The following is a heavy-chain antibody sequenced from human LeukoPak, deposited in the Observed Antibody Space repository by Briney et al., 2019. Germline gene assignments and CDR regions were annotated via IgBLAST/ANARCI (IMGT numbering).Heavy chain of an antibody. CDR3: ARESYPRWCSGGSCYSDYYYYMDV. D-gene: IGHD2-15*01. V-gene: IGHV1-2*02. CDR2: INPNSGGT. CDR1: GYTFTGYY. Sequence: ASVEVSCKASGYTFTGYYMHWVRQAPGQGLEWMGWINPNSGGTNYAQKFQGRVTMTRDTSISTAYMELSRLRSDDTAVYYCARESYPRWCSGGSCYSDYYYYMDVWGKGTTVTVSS. J-gene: IGHJ6*03.